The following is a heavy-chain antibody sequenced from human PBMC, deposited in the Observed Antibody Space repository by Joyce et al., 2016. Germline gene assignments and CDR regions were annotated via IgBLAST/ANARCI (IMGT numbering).Heavy chain of an antibody. CDR3: VTDAGGNFYKGFDS. J-gene: IGHJ5*01. D-gene: IGHD3-10*01. CDR1: GFTFTKYW. V-gene: IGHV3-74*01. CDR2: INSDGTNT. Sequence: EVQLVESGGASVQPGGSLRLSCAATGFTFTKYWMHWVRQAPGKGLGWVSRINSDGTNTDYADSVKGRFTISRDNAKNTLYLQMNSLRAEDTAFYYCVTDAGGNFYKGFDSWGQGTLVTVSS.